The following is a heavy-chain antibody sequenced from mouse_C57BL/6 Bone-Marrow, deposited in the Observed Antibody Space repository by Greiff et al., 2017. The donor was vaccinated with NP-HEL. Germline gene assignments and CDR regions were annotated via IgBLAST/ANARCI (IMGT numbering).Heavy chain of an antibody. CDR3: AEEAYYGRSYGFAY. D-gene: IGHD1-1*01. J-gene: IGHJ3*01. Sequence: QVQLQQPGAELVKPGASVKLSCKASGYTFTTYWMQWVKQRPGQGLEWIGEIDPSDSYTNYNQKFKGKATLTVDTSSSTAYMQLSSLTSEDSAVYYCAEEAYYGRSYGFAYWGQGTLVTVSA. CDR1: GYTFTTYW. V-gene: IGHV1-50*01. CDR2: IDPSDSYT.